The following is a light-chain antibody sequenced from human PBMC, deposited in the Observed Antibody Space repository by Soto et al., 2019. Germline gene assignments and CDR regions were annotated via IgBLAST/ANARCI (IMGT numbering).Light chain of an antibody. CDR2: DAS. CDR3: QQCARSPLT. CDR1: QSVTNNY. V-gene: IGKV3-20*01. Sequence: EIVLTQSPGTLSLSPGESATLSCRASQSVTNNYLAWYQQKPGQAPRLLIADASRRATGIPDRFSGSGSGTEFTLTISRLEPEAFAVYYCQQCARSPLTFGQGTKVEMK. J-gene: IGKJ1*01.